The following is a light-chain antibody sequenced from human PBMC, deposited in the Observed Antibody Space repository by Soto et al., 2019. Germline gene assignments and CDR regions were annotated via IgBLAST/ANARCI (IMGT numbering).Light chain of an antibody. J-gene: IGLJ1*01. CDR3: AAWDDRLDVYV. Sequence: QSVLTQPPSASGPPGQIVAISCSGSSSNIGSNTVTWYQQLPGTAPKLLIYSTSQRSSGVPGRFSGSKSGASASLSISGLQSEDEADYYCAAWDDRLDVYVFGTGTKLTVL. CDR1: SSNIGSNT. V-gene: IGLV1-44*01. CDR2: STS.